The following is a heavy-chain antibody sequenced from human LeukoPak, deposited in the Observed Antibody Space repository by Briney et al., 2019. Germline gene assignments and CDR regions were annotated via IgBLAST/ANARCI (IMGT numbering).Heavy chain of an antibody. Sequence: PGGSLRLSCAASGFTFSSYSMNWVRQAPGKGLEWVSGISAGGGSKYYADSVKGRFTISRDNSKNTLYLQMNSLRAEDTAVYYCAKDYSKTSYYGSGTYYRPNWFDPWGQGTLVTVSS. CDR3: AKDYSKTSYYGSGTYYRPNWFDP. D-gene: IGHD3-10*01. J-gene: IGHJ5*02. CDR2: ISAGGGSK. CDR1: GFTFSSYS. V-gene: IGHV3-23*01.